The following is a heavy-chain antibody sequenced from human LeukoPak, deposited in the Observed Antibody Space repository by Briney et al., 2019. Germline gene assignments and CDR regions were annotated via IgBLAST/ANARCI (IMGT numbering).Heavy chain of an antibody. CDR3: ARDDHGDYYYYGMDV. D-gene: IGHD4-17*01. Sequence: GASVKVSCKASGGTFSSYAISWVRQAPGQGLEWMGRIIPILGIANYAQKFQGRVTITADKSTSTAYMELSSLRSEDTAVYYCARDDHGDYYYYGMDVWGQGTTVTVSS. J-gene: IGHJ6*02. CDR2: IIPILGIA. V-gene: IGHV1-69*04. CDR1: GGTFSSYA.